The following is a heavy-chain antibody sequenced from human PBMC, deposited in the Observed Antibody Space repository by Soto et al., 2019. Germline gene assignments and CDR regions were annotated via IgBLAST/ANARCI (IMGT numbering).Heavy chain of an antibody. D-gene: IGHD5-18*01. V-gene: IGHV3-23*01. CDR1: GFTFSSYA. J-gene: IGHJ6*02. CDR3: AKDVTDTAMVPYGMDV. Sequence: GGSLRLSCAASGFTFSSYAMSWVRQAPGKGLEWVSAISGSGGSTYYADSVKGRFTISRDNSKNTLYLQMNSLRAEDTDVYYCAKDVTDTAMVPYGMDVWGQGTTVTVSS. CDR2: ISGSGGST.